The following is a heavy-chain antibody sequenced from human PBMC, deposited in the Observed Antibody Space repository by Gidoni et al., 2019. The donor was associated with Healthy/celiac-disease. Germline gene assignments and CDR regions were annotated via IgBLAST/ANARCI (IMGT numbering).Heavy chain of an antibody. Sequence: QVQLVESGGGVVQPGRSLRLSCAASGFTFSSYAMHCVRQAPGQGLEWGAVISYDGSNKYYADSVKGRFTISRDNSKNTLYLQMNSLRAEDTAVYYCARDQQLVEGNWFDPWGQGTLVTVSS. CDR1: GFTFSSYA. V-gene: IGHV3-30*04. D-gene: IGHD6-13*01. CDR3: ARDQQLVEGNWFDP. CDR2: ISYDGSNK. J-gene: IGHJ5*02.